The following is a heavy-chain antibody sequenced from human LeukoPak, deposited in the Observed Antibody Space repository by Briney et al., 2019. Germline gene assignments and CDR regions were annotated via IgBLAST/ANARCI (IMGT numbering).Heavy chain of an antibody. J-gene: IGHJ4*02. CDR2: ISADGGLK. D-gene: IGHD1-14*01. CDR1: GFTFSTYD. CDR3: ARDPVSDKPDYFGD. V-gene: IGHV3-30*03. Sequence: PGGSLRLSCAASGFTFSTYDMHWVRQAPDKGLEWVAVISADGGLKFYADSVKGRFTISRDNSKNTLFLQMKSLRPQDTAVYSCARDPVSDKPDYFGDWGQGTLVTVSS.